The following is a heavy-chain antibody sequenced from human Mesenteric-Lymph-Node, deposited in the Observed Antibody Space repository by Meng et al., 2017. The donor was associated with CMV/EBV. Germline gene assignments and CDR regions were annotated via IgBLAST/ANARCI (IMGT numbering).Heavy chain of an antibody. CDR2: ISSDGNTI. CDR1: GFSFSDYY. CDR3: ATSYFNTFDI. J-gene: IGHJ3*02. D-gene: IGHD3-10*01. V-gene: IGHV3-11*01. Sequence: GESLKISCATSGFSFSDYYMTWIRQPPGKGLEWFSYISSDGNTIYYADSVKGRFTISRDNAKNSLSLQMNNLRAEDTAVYYCATSYFNTFDIWGQGTMVTVSS.